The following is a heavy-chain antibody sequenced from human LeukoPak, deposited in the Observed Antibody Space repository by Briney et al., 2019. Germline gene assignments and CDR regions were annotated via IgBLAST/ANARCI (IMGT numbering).Heavy chain of an antibody. Sequence: RGSLTLSCAASGFTFSGSAMHWVRQASGKGLEWVGRIRSKANSYATAYAASVKGRFTISRDDSKNTAYLQMNSLKTEDTAVYYCTRSQWELLWWFDPWGQGTLVTVSS. CDR1: GFTFSGSA. J-gene: IGHJ5*02. D-gene: IGHD1-26*01. CDR2: IRSKANSYAT. V-gene: IGHV3-73*01. CDR3: TRSQWELLWWFDP.